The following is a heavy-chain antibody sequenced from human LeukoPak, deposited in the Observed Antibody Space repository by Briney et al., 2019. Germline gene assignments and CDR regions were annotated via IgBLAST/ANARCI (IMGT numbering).Heavy chain of an antibody. CDR3: AKDISMVRGVIVDY. CDR2: ISWNSGSI. CDR1: GFTYDDYA. J-gene: IGHJ4*02. D-gene: IGHD3-10*01. V-gene: IGHV3-9*01. Sequence: GGSLRLSCAASGFTYDDYAMHWVRQAPGKGLEWVPGISWNSGSIGYADSVKGRFTISRDNAKNSLYLQMNSLRAEDTALYYCAKDISMVRGVIVDYWGQGTLVTVSS.